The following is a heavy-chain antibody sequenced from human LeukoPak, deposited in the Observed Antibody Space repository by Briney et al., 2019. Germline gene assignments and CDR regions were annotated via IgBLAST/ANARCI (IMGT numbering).Heavy chain of an antibody. D-gene: IGHD3-10*01. J-gene: IGHJ1*01. CDR3: ARQSPMXRGXIIYPVLYFQH. CDR2: IYYSGST. Sequence: SETLSLTCTVSGGSISSSSYYWGWIRQPPGKGLEWIGSIYYSGSTYYNPSLKSRVTISVDTSKNQFSLKLSSVTAADTAVYYCARQSPMXRGXIIYPVLYFQHWGQGTLVTVSS. CDR1: GGSISSSSYY. V-gene: IGHV4-39*01.